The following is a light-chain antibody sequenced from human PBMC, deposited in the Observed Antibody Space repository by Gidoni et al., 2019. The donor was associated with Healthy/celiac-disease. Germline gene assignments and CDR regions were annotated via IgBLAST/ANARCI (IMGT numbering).Light chain of an antibody. V-gene: IGKV3-15*01. J-gene: IGKJ2*01. CDR3: QQYNNWPLYT. Sequence: EIVMTQSPATLSVSPGERATLSCRASQSVSSNLAWYQQKPGQAPRLLIYGASTRATGIPARFSGSGSWTEFTLTISSLQSEDFAVYYCQQYNNWPLYTFXQXTKLEIK. CDR2: GAS. CDR1: QSVSSN.